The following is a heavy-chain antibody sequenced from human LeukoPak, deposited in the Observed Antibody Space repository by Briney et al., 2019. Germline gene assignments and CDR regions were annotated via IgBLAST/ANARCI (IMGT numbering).Heavy chain of an antibody. CDR2: IYYNGIS. CDR3: ARAPPPHIVVVTAMTFDY. D-gene: IGHD2-21*02. J-gene: IGHJ4*02. CDR1: GGSISGYY. Sequence: SETLSLTCTVSGGSISGYYWSWIRQPPGKGLEWIAYIYYNGISNYNPSLKSRVIISVDSSKNQFSLKLSSVTAADTAVYYCARAPPPHIVVVTAMTFDYWGQGTLVTVFS. V-gene: IGHV4-59*01.